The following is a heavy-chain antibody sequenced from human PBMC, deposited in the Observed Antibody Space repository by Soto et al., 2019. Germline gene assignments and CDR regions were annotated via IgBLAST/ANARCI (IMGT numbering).Heavy chain of an antibody. Sequence: SETLDLTCTISGGSVTTYHLSWIRQPAGKGLEWIGRIYNTGSTEYNPSLKSRVTMSVDTSKNHFSLRLKSVTAADTAVYYCAKHSDFWSGPANPWGQGTLVTVSS. D-gene: IGHD3-3*01. CDR3: AKHSDFWSGPANP. CDR1: GGSVTTYH. V-gene: IGHV4-4*07. J-gene: IGHJ5*02. CDR2: IYNTGST.